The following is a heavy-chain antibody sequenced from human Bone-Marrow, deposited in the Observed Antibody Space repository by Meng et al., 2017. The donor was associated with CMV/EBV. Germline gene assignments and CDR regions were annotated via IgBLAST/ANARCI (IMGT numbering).Heavy chain of an antibody. V-gene: IGHV3-21*06. CDR3: ASREGGY. CDR2: ISSSSSYI. CDR1: GFTLSPFS. D-gene: IGHD3-10*01. J-gene: IGHJ4*01. Sequence: GESLKISCVASGFTLSPFSMNWVRQAPGKGLEWVSSISSSSSYIHYADSVRGRFPISRDNAKNLLYLQMNSLRVEDTAFYYCASREGGYWGQGTLVTVSS.